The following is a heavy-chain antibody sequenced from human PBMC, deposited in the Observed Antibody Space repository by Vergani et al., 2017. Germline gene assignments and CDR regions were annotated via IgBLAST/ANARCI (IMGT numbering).Heavy chain of an antibody. V-gene: IGHV1-18*01. CDR2: ISGHNGNT. CDR1: GYTFSNYG. D-gene: IGHD4-17*01. J-gene: IGHJ5*02. CDR3: ARVVGKYGESWFDP. Sequence: QVQVVQSGVEVKRPGASVRVSCKASGYTFSNYGLSWVRQAPGQGLEWMGWISGHNGNTNYVQKFQGRVTMTTETSTSTAYMELRSLRSDDTAVYYCARVVGKYGESWFDPWGQGTLVTVSS.